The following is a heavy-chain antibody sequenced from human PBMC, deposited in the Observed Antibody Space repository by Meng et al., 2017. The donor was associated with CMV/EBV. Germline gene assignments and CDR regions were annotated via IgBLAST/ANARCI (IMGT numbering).Heavy chain of an antibody. Sequence: GGPLRLSCKGSGYSFTSYWIGRVRQMPGKGLEWMGIIYPGDSDTRYSPSFQGQVTISADKSISTAYLQSSSLKASDTAMYYCARHVVKDGYYYYYGMDVWGQGTTVTVSS. CDR1: GYSFTSYW. CDR3: ARHVVKDGYYYYYGMDV. CDR2: IYPGDSDT. V-gene: IGHV5-51*01. J-gene: IGHJ6*02. D-gene: IGHD5-24*01.